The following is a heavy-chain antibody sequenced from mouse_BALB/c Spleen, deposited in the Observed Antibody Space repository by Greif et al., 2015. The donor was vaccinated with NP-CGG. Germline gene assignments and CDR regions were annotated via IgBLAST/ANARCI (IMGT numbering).Heavy chain of an antibody. D-gene: IGHD4-1*01. CDR1: GYTFTSYW. V-gene: IGHV1-7*01. CDR2: INPSTGYT. Sequence: QVQLQQSGAELAKPGASVKMSCKASGYTFTSYWMHWVKQRPGQGLEWIGYINPSTGYTEYNQKFKDKATLTADKPSSTAYMQLSSLTSEDSAVYYCATGMYFDVWGAGTTVTVSS. J-gene: IGHJ1*01. CDR3: ATGMYFDV.